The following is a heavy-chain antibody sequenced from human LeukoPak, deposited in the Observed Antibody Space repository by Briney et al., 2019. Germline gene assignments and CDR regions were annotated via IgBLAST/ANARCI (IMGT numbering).Heavy chain of an antibody. V-gene: IGHV3-23*01. Sequence: GGSLRLSCAASGFTFSSYGMSWVRQAPGKGLEWVSGISGSGGSTYYADSVKGRFTISRDNSKNTLYLQMNSLRAEDTAVYYCAKDPFGGLPPGDYWGQGTLVTVSS. D-gene: IGHD3-10*01. CDR2: ISGSGGST. CDR3: AKDPFGGLPPGDY. CDR1: GFTFSSYG. J-gene: IGHJ4*02.